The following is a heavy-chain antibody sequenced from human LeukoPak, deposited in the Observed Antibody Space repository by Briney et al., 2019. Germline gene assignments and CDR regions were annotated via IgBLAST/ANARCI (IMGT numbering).Heavy chain of an antibody. CDR3: ARAGSAATIFPPYYYMDV. D-gene: IGHD5-12*01. CDR1: GGTFSSYA. V-gene: IGHV1-69*06. Sequence: SVKVSCKASGGTFSSYAISWVRQAPGQGLEWMGGIIPIFGTANYAQKFQGRVTITADKSTSTAYMELSSLRSEDTAVYYCARAGSAATIFPPYYYMDVWGKGTTVTVSS. CDR2: IIPIFGTA. J-gene: IGHJ6*03.